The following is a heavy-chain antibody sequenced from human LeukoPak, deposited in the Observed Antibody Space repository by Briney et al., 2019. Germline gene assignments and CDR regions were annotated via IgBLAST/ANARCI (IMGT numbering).Heavy chain of an antibody. D-gene: IGHD6-19*01. V-gene: IGHV1-8*01. CDR1: GYTFTSYD. Sequence: ASVKVSCKASGYTFTSYDINWVRQATGQGLEWMGWMSPNSGNTGYAQKFQGRVTMTRNTSISTAYMELSSLRSEDTAVYYCARVMGIAVAGTWAFDIWGQGTMVTVSS. CDR2: MSPNSGNT. J-gene: IGHJ3*02. CDR3: ARVMGIAVAGTWAFDI.